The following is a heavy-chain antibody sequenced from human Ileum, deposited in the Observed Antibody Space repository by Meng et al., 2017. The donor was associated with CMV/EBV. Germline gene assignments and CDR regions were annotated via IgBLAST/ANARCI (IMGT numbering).Heavy chain of an antibody. CDR3: ARVYYDFWSGYYTGNNWFDP. CDR2: INSDGSST. J-gene: IGHJ5*02. V-gene: IGHV3-74*01. D-gene: IGHD3-3*01. CDR1: SSC. Sequence: SSCVHWVRQAPGKGLVWVSRINSDGSSTSYADSVKGRFTISRDNAKNTLYLQMNSLRAEDTAVYYCARVYYDFWSGYYTGNNWFDPWGQGTLVTVSS.